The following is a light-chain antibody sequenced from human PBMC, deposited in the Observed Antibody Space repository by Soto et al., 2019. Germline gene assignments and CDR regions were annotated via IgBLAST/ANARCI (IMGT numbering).Light chain of an antibody. Sequence: QSALTQPASVSGSPVQSITISCTGTSSDVGGYNYVSWYQQHPGKAPKLMIYEVSNRSSGVSNRFSGSKSGNTASLTISGLQAEDEADYYCSSYTSSSTRVFGTGTKVTVL. CDR1: SSDVGGYNY. CDR2: EVS. J-gene: IGLJ1*01. CDR3: SSYTSSSTRV. V-gene: IGLV2-14*01.